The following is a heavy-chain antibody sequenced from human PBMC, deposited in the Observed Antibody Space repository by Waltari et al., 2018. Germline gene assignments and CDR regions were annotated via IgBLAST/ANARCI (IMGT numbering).Heavy chain of an antibody. Sequence: EMQLVESGGDLVQPGKSLRLSCVVSGFTFDDHGMHWVRQAPGKGREGVSGVSWKSDDIAYADSGKGRFTVSRGNAKNTLYLEMNRLTVDDTGLYYCARDGGVSTTRWYLDLWGRGTLVTVSS. CDR1: GFTFDDHG. CDR3: ARDGGVSTTRWYLDL. D-gene: IGHD3-16*01. CDR2: VSWKSDDI. V-gene: IGHV3-9*01. J-gene: IGHJ2*01.